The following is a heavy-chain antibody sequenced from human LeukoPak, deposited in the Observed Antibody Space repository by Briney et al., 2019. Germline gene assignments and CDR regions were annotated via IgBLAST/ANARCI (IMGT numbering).Heavy chain of an antibody. V-gene: IGHV3-30-3*01. D-gene: IGHD6-13*01. CDR1: GFTFSSYA. CDR3: ARDSYSGSWYDY. CDR2: ISYDGSNK. J-gene: IGHJ4*02. Sequence: GGSLRLSCAASGFTFSSYAMRWVRQAPGKGLEWVAVISYDGSNKYYADSVKGRFTISRDNSKNTLYLQMNSLRAEDTAVYYCARDSYSGSWYDYWGQGTLVTVSS.